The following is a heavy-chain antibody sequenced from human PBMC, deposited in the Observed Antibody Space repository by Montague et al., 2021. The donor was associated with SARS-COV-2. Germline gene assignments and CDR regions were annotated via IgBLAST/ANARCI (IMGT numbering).Heavy chain of an antibody. CDR1: GGSISSYY. CDR2: IYYSGSN. V-gene: IGHV4-59*01. Sequence: SETRSLTCTVSGGSISSYYWSWIRQPPGKGLEWIGYIYYSGSNNXXPSLKSRVTISVDTSKNQFSLKLSSVTAADTAVYHCARALYCSDGSCYPNWFDPWGQGTLVTVSS. J-gene: IGHJ5*02. D-gene: IGHD2-15*01. CDR3: ARALYCSDGSCYPNWFDP.